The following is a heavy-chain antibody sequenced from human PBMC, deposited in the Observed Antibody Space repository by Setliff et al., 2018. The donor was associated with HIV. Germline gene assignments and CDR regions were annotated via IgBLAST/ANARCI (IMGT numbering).Heavy chain of an antibody. CDR3: ARDRHSSGLGSYGP. V-gene: IGHV4-4*07. J-gene: IGHJ5*02. CDR2: IDSSGTT. Sequence: SETLSLTCTLSGGSFGVYRWSWIRQSAGRGLEWIGRIDSSGTTDYKPSLKGRVAISVDTSRNQFSLRVTSVTAADTAVYFCARDRHSSGLGSYGPWGPGILGTVS. D-gene: IGHD3-10*01. CDR1: GGSFGVYR.